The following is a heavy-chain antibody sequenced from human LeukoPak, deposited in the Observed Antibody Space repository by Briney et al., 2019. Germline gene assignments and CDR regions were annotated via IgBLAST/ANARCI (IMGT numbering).Heavy chain of an antibody. CDR1: GGSFSGYY. Sequence: SETLSLTCAVYGGSFSGYYWSWIRQPAGKGLEWIGHIYTSGSTNYNPSLKSRVTMSVDTSKNQFSLKLSSVTAADTAVYYCARDGGGYYPDAFDIWGQGTMVTVSA. D-gene: IGHD3-22*01. J-gene: IGHJ3*02. V-gene: IGHV4-4*07. CDR2: IYTSGST. CDR3: ARDGGGYYPDAFDI.